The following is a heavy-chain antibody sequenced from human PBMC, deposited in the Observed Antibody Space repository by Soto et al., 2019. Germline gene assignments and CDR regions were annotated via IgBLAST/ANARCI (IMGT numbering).Heavy chain of an antibody. J-gene: IGHJ4*02. CDR2: ISGYNGNT. CDR3: ARVDYSQSSGYYGY. D-gene: IGHD3-22*01. Sequence: QVQLVQSGAEVKKPGASVKVSCKASGYTFTIYGISWVRQAPGQGLEWMGWISGYNGNTDYAQNRRDRVTLATDASTRSVYMDLRTLRADDTAVYYCARVDYSQSSGYYGYWGQGTLITVSS. V-gene: IGHV1-18*04. CDR1: GYTFTIYG.